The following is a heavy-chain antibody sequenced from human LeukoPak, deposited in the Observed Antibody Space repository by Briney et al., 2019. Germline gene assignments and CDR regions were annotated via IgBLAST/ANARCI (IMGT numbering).Heavy chain of an antibody. CDR1: GGSFSGYY. D-gene: IGHD2-2*01. Sequence: SETLSLTCAVYGGSFSGYYWSWIRQPPGKGLEWIGEINHSGSTNYNPSLKSRVTISVDTSKNQFSLKLSSVTAADTAVYYCARGPSDIVVVPAAGARNWFDTWGQGTLVTVSS. CDR3: ARGPSDIVVVPAAGARNWFDT. J-gene: IGHJ5*02. V-gene: IGHV4-34*01. CDR2: INHSGST.